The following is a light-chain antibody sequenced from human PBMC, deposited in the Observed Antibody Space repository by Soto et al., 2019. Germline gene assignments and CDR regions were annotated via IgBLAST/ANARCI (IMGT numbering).Light chain of an antibody. J-gene: IGKJ1*01. CDR2: GVT. CDR3: QRYNSYPWT. V-gene: IGKV3-20*01. Sequence: EIVLTQSPGTLSLSPGERATLSCRASHSVTSDYLAWYQQKPGQAPRLLIYGVTKRATGIPDRFSGSGSGTEFTLTISSLQPDDFATYYCQRYNSYPWTFGQGTKVDIK. CDR1: HSVTSDY.